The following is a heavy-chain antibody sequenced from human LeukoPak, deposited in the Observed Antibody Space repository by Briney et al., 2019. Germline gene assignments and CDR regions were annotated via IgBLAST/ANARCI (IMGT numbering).Heavy chain of an antibody. D-gene: IGHD3-22*01. CDR1: GYTFTSYY. Sequence: GASVKVSCKASGYTFTSYYIHWVRQAPGQGLEWMGIINPAGGSTTYAQKFQGSRLTLTRDTSTSTVYMELSSLRSEDTAVYYCARGRGVHDSHTYDYFDYWGQGSLVTVSS. CDR3: ARGRGVHDSHTYDYFDY. CDR2: INPAGGST. J-gene: IGHJ4*02. V-gene: IGHV1-46*01.